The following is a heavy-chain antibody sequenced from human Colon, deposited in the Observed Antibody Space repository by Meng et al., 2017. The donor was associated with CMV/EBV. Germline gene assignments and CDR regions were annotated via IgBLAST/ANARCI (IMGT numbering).Heavy chain of an antibody. J-gene: IGHJ3*02. V-gene: IGHV3-23*03. D-gene: IGHD3-22*01. Sequence: GESLKISCAASGFTFSTFVMGWVRQAPGKGLEWVSSIYYGGGATHYPDSVKGRFTISRDTSENTLYLQMSSLRVDDTALYYCAKGVTSGSTYRAFDILGQGTKVTVSS. CDR3: AKGVTSGSTYRAFDI. CDR1: GFTFSTFV. CDR2: IYYGGGAT.